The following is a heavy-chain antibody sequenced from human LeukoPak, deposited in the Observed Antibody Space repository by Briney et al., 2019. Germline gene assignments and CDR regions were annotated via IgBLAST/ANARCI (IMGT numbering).Heavy chain of an antibody. CDR2: IYYSGST. CDR3: ARLGVTYSSSLFDY. CDR1: GYSISSGYY. J-gene: IGHJ4*02. Sequence: SETLSLTCTVSGYSISSGYYWGWIRQPPGKGLEWIGSIYYSGSTYYNPSLKSRVTISVDTSRNQFSLKLSSVTAADTAVYYCARLGVTYSSSLFDYWGQGTLVTVSS. D-gene: IGHD6-6*01. V-gene: IGHV4-38-2*02.